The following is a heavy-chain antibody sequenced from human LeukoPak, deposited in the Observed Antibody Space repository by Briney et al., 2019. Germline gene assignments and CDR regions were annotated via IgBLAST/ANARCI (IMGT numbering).Heavy chain of an antibody. Sequence: ASVKVSCKASGYTFTGYYMHWVRQAPGQGPEWMGWINPNSGGTNYAQKFQGRVSMTRDTSLNTAYMDLSRLRSGDTAVYYCARGGGSNWGLDYWGQGTLVTVSS. CDR2: INPNSGGT. J-gene: IGHJ4*02. CDR1: GYTFTGYY. D-gene: IGHD7-27*01. V-gene: IGHV1-2*02. CDR3: ARGGGSNWGLDY.